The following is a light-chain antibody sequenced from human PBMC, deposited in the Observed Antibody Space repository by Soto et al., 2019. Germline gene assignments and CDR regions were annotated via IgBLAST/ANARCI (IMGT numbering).Light chain of an antibody. CDR3: QQYSRSLYT. V-gene: IGKV3-20*01. CDR1: QSVSSSY. Sequence: EIVLTQSPATLSLSPGERATLSCRASQSVSSSYLAWYQQKPGQAPRLLIYGASSRATGIPDRFSGSGSGTDFTLTISRLEPEYFAVYYCQQYSRSLYTFGQGTKLEIK. J-gene: IGKJ2*01. CDR2: GAS.